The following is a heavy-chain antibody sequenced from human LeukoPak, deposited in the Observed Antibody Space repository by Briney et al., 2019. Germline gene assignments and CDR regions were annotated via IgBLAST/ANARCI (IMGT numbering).Heavy chain of an antibody. CDR1: GFTFSSYG. D-gene: IGHD5-12*01. V-gene: IGHV3-30*18. CDR3: AKDGSGYSGYADY. J-gene: IGHJ4*02. CDR2: ISYAGSNK. Sequence: QPGRSLRLSCAASGFTFSSYGMHWVRQAPGKGLEGGAVISYAGSNKYYADSVKGRFTISRDNSKNPLYLQMSRLRAEDTVVYYCAKDGSGYSGYADYWGQGTLVTVSS.